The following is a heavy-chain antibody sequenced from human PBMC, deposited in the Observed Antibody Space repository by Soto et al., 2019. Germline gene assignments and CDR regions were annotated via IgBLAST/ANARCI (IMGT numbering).Heavy chain of an antibody. D-gene: IGHD3-10*01. Sequence: EVQLVESGGGLVQRGGSLRLSCAGSGFTFRDYWMNWVRQAPGKGLEWVANINQDGSQRYYVDSVKGRFTISRDNAKNSLYLELNSLRAEHTVVYYCAKYTSAYDYWGQGTLVTVSS. CDR2: INQDGSQR. V-gene: IGHV3-7*01. CDR1: GFTFRDYW. J-gene: IGHJ4*02. CDR3: AKYTSAYDY.